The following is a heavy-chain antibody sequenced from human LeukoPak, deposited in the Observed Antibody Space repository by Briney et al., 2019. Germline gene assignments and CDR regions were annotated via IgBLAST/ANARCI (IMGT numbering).Heavy chain of an antibody. CDR2: IKSKTDGGTT. CDR1: GFTFSNAW. Sequence: GGSLRLSCAASGFTFSNAWMSWVRQAPGKGLEWVGRIKSKTDGGTTDYAAPVKGRFTISRDDSKNTLYLQMNSLKTEDTAMYYCTTGHLKSGYSGYEDGYFDYWGQGTLVTVSS. CDR3: TTGHLKSGYSGYEDGYFDY. D-gene: IGHD5-12*01. V-gene: IGHV3-15*01. J-gene: IGHJ4*02.